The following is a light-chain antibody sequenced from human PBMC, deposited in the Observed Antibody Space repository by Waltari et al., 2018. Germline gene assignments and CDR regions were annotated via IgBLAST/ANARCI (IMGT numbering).Light chain of an antibody. CDR2: AAS. CDR1: QNINSD. Sequence: DIQMTQSPSSLSASVGDRVTNTCRASQNINSDLNWYQQEPGKAPKLLIYAASTLQYGVPSGFSGSGSGTDFTLTISSLRPEDFATYYCQQSYSTPYTFGQGTKLQIK. J-gene: IGKJ2*01. CDR3: QQSYSTPYT. V-gene: IGKV1-39*01.